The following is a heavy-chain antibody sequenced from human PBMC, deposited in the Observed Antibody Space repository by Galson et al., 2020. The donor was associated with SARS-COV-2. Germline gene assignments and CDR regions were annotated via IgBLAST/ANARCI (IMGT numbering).Heavy chain of an antibody. Sequence: GESLKISCAASGFTFSSHAMHWVRQAPGKGLEWVAQIFFDGSDKYYGDSVKGRFTISRDSSKNTVYLQMNNLRADDTAVYYCARDGQTSSGWAFDYGGQGTLFTVSS. CDR1: GFTFSSHA. CDR3: ARDGQTSSGWAFDY. J-gene: IGHJ4*02. D-gene: IGHD6-19*01. CDR2: IFFDGSDK. V-gene: IGHV3-33*01.